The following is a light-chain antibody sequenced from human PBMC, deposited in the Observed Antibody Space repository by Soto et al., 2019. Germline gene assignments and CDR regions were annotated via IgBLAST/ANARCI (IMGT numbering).Light chain of an antibody. CDR1: QSVSSNY. V-gene: IGKV3-20*01. J-gene: IGKJ4*01. CDR2: GAS. CDR3: QRYGTSLPLT. Sequence: EIVLTQSPGTLSLTPGDKATLSCRASQSVSSNYLAWYQQKPGQAPRLLIYGASSRATGIPDRFSGSGSGTDFTLTISRLDPEDFAVYYCQRYGTSLPLTFVGGTKVEIK.